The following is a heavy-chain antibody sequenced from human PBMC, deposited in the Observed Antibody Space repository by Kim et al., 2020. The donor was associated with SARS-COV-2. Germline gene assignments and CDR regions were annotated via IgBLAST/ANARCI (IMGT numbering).Heavy chain of an antibody. J-gene: IGHJ2*01. CDR2: IFGSGCGT. CDR1: RFTFTTFA. Sequence: GGSLRLSCAASRFTFTTFAMNWVRQAPGKGLEWVSGIFGSGCGTYYADSVKGRFTISRDSSRNTLYLQMNNLRAEDTAVYYCARHLHITSVTIYWYFDLGGRGTLVTVSS. CDR3: ARHLHITSVTIYWYFDL. V-gene: IGHV3-23*01. D-gene: IGHD2-2*01.